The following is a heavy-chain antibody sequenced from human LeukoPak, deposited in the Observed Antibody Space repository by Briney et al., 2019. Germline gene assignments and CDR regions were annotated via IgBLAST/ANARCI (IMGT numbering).Heavy chain of an antibody. D-gene: IGHD3-3*01. V-gene: IGHV4-61*01. CDR1: GGSVSSGSYY. J-gene: IGHJ5*02. CDR3: ARAPTITIFGVVIKQAWFDP. CDR2: IYNSGST. Sequence: KPSETLSLTCTVSGGSVSSGSYYWSWIRQPPGKGLEWIGYIYNSGSTNYNPSLQSRVTISVDTSKNQFSLRLTSVTAADTAVYYCARAPTITIFGVVIKQAWFDPWGQGTLVTVSS.